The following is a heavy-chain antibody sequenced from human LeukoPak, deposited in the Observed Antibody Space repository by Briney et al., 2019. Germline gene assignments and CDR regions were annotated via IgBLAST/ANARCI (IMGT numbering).Heavy chain of an antibody. CDR1: GFTFSSYG. D-gene: IGHD5-18*01. J-gene: IGHJ6*03. V-gene: IGHV3-23*01. CDR3: AKEGGYSYGYYYYYYYMDV. CDR2: ISGSGGST. Sequence: GGSLRLSCAASGFTFSSYGMSWVRQAPGKGLEWVSAISGSGGSTYYADSVKGRFTISRDNSKNTLYLQMNSLRAEDTAVYYCAKEGGYSYGYYYYYYYMDVWGKGTTVTVSS.